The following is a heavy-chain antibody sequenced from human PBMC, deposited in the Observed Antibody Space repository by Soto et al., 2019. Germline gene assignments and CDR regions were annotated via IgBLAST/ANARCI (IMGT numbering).Heavy chain of an antibody. V-gene: IGHV4-59*01. J-gene: IGHJ6*02. CDR3: AREILGGMDV. D-gene: IGHD3-10*01. Sequence: SETLSLTCTVSGGSISSYYWSWIRQPPGKGLEWIGYIYYSGSTNYNPSLKSRVTISVDTSKNQFSLKLSSVTAADTAVYYCAREILGGMDVWGQGTTVTVSS. CDR1: GGSISSYY. CDR2: IYYSGST.